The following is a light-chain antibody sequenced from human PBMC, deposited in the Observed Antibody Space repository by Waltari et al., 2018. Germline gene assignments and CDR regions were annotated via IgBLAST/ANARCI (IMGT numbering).Light chain of an antibody. V-gene: IGLV6-57*01. Sequence: NFMLTQPHSVSESPGKTVTIACTRSSGSIASNYVQWYQQRPGRSPTTVIFEHNQRPSGVPARFSQCIDSSSNSASLTISGLRTGDGADYYCQSYGNIHHWVFGGGTKLTVL. CDR1: SGSIASNY. CDR3: QSYGNIHHWV. J-gene: IGLJ3*02. CDR2: EHN.